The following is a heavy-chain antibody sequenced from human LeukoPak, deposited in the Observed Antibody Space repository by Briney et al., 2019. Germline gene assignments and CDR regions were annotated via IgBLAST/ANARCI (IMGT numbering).Heavy chain of an antibody. D-gene: IGHD3-9*01. J-gene: IGHJ4*02. CDR1: GFTFRTYG. CDR2: INSNSDTV. V-gene: IGHV3-48*04. Sequence: GGSLRLSCAASGFTFRTYGMNWVRQAPGKGLEWISYINSNSDTVHYSNSVEGRFTISRDNAKNSLYLQMNSLRAEDTAVYYCARDPVLRYFDWLLPYYFDYWGQGTLVTVSS. CDR3: ARDPVLRYFDWLLPYYFDY.